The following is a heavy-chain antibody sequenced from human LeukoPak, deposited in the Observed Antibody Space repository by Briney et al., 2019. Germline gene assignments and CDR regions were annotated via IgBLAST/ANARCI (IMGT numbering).Heavy chain of an antibody. CDR3: AREYYDSGGVDY. D-gene: IGHD3-3*01. CDR1: GFTFSSYA. J-gene: IGHJ4*02. V-gene: IGHV3-23*01. CDR2: ISGSGGST. Sequence: GGSLRLSCAASGFTFSSYAMSWVRQAPGKGLEWVSAISGSGGSTYYADSVKGRFTISRDNSKNTLYLQMDSLRAEGTAVYYCAREYYDSGGVDYWGQGTLVTVSS.